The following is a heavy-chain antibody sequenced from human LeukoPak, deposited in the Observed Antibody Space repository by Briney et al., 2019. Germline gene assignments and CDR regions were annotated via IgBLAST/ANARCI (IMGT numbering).Heavy chain of an antibody. J-gene: IGHJ3*02. CDR3: AGEDNSSGYPPFDI. CDR1: GYTFTGYY. Sequence: GASVKVSCKASGYTFTGYYIHWVRQAPGQGLEWMGRINPNNGGTNYAQKFQGRVTMTRDMSMSTAYMELSRLRSVDTAVYYCAGEDNSSGYPPFDIWGQGTMVTVPS. V-gene: IGHV1-2*06. CDR2: INPNNGGT. D-gene: IGHD3-22*01.